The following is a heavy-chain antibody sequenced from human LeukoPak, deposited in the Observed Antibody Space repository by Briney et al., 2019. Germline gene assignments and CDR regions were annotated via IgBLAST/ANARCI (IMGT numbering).Heavy chain of an antibody. V-gene: IGHV1-69*13. CDR2: IIPTFGTA. J-gene: IGHJ4*02. D-gene: IGHD6-6*01. Sequence: SVKVSCKASGGTFSSYAFTWVRQAPGQGLEWMGGIIPTFGTANYAQKFQGRVTITADESTSTAYMELSSLRSEDTAMYYCAREGSSSSPDYWGQGTLVAVSS. CDR3: AREGSSSSPDY. CDR1: GGTFSSYA.